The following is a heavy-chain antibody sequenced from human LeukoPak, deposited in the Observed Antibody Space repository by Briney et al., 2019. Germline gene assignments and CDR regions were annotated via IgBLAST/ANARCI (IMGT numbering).Heavy chain of an antibody. CDR1: GGSFSGYY. Sequence: SETLSLTCAVYGGSFSGYYWSWIRQPPEKGLEWIGEINHSGSTNYNPSLKSRVTISVDTSKNQFSLKLSSVTAADTAVYYCARVSYYWHRASFDYWGQGTLVTVSS. CDR2: INHSGST. V-gene: IGHV4-34*01. D-gene: IGHD3-10*01. CDR3: ARVSYYWHRASFDY. J-gene: IGHJ4*02.